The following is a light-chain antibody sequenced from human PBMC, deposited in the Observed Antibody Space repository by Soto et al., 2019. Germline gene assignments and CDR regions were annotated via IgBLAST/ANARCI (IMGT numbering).Light chain of an antibody. CDR3: QHRATWPPR. CDR2: DVS. Sequence: EIVLTQSPATLSLSPGERATLSCRASQSVDIYLAWYQQKPGQAPRLLISDVSDRATGIPARFSGSGSGTDFTLTISSLEPDDFAVYYCQHRATWPPRFGPGTKVYIK. J-gene: IGKJ3*01. V-gene: IGKV3-11*01. CDR1: QSVDIY.